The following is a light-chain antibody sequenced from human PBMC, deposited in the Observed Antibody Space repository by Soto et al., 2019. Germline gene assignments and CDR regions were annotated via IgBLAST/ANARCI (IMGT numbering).Light chain of an antibody. CDR2: WAS. CDR1: QTIFYSSNRKDY. Sequence: DIVMTQSPDSLAVSLGERATINCRSSQTIFYSSNRKDYLAWYQQQPGQPPRVLIYWASTRESGVPDRFSGSGSGSDFTLTISNLQAEDVGVYYCQQYSTSHWTVGQGTKVEIK. V-gene: IGKV4-1*01. J-gene: IGKJ1*01. CDR3: QQYSTSHWT.